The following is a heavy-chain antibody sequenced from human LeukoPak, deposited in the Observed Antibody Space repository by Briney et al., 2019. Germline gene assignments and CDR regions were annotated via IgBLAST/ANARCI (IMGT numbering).Heavy chain of an antibody. Sequence: PGGSLRLSCAASGFTFSSYSMNWVRQAPGKGLEWVTSISSSSSYIYYADSVKGRFTISRDNAKNSLYLQMNSLRAEDTAVYYCARAGRQWLAWDWFDPWGQGTLVTVSS. J-gene: IGHJ5*02. V-gene: IGHV3-21*01. CDR1: GFTFSSYS. CDR3: ARAGRQWLAWDWFDP. D-gene: IGHD6-19*01. CDR2: ISSSSSYI.